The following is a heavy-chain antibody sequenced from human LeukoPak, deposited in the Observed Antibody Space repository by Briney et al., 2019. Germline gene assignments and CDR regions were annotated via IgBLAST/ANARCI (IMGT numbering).Heavy chain of an antibody. D-gene: IGHD6-13*01. V-gene: IGHV4-4*09. J-gene: IGHJ3*02. Sequence: SETLSLTCTVSGGSISSYYWSWIRQPPGKGLEWIGYIYTSGSTNYNPSLKSRVTISVDTSKNQFSLKLSSVTAADTAVYYCARHLRQQLDDAFDIWGQGTMVTVYS. CDR2: IYTSGST. CDR1: GGSISSYY. CDR3: ARHLRQQLDDAFDI.